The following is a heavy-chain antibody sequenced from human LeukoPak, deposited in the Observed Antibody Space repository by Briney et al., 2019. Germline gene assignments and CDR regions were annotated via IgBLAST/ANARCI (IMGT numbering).Heavy chain of an antibody. Sequence: GGSLRLSCTASGFTFSSYWMTWVRQAPGKGLEWVANIKQDGSEKYYVDSVKGRFTISRDNAKNSLYLQLNSLRADDTAIYYCARSNLDGDYGDYRPYDYWGQGTLVTVSS. CDR1: GFTFSSYW. CDR3: ARSNLDGDYGDYRPYDY. J-gene: IGHJ4*02. V-gene: IGHV3-7*01. CDR2: IKQDGSEK. D-gene: IGHD4-17*01.